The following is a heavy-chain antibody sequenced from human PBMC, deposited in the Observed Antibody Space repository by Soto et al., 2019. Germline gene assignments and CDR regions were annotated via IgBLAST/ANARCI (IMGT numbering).Heavy chain of an antibody. J-gene: IGHJ4*02. CDR1: GFTFSSYG. D-gene: IGHD2-21*02. CDR2: IWYDGSNK. CDR3: ARDRGVTSEFDD. Sequence: QVQLVESGGGVVQPGRSLRLSYAASGFTFSSYGMQWVRQAPGKGLEWVAVIWYDGSNKYYADSVKGRFTISRDNSKNPLYLQMNSLRAEDRVVFYCARDRGVTSEFDDGGQGTLVTVSS. V-gene: IGHV3-33*01.